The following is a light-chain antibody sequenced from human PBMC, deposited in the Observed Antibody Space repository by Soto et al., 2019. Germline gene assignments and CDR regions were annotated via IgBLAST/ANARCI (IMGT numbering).Light chain of an antibody. J-gene: IGKJ2*01. Sequence: DIQMTQSPSTLSASVGDRVTITCRASQEISSWLAWYQQKPGKPPNLLIHDASTLESEVPSRFSGSGSGTDFTLAISSLQPDDFATYYCQQYSTFPYTFGQGTKLESK. CDR3: QQYSTFPYT. CDR1: QEISSW. CDR2: DAS. V-gene: IGKV1-5*01.